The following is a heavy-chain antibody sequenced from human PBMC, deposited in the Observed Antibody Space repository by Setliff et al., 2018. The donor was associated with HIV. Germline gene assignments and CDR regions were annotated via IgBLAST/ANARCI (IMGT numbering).Heavy chain of an antibody. D-gene: IGHD6-19*01. CDR3: ARDHEDSGWYVESVDY. CDR1: GFTFSSYA. V-gene: IGHV3-21*01. CDR2: ISSSSSYI. Sequence: GGSLRLSCAASGFTFSSYAMNWVRQAPGKGLEWVSSISSSSSYIYYANSVKGRFAISRDNAKNSLYLQMRSLRAEDTAVYYCARDHEDSGWYVESVDYWGQGTLVTVSS. J-gene: IGHJ4*02.